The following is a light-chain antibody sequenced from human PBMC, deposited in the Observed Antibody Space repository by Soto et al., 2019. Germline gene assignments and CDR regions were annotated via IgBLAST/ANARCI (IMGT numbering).Light chain of an antibody. V-gene: IGLV2-14*01. CDR2: EVS. CDR1: SSDVGKYSY. Sequence: QSALTQPASVSGSPGQSIAISCTGTSSDVGKYSYVSWFQQYPGNAPKLMIYEVSNRPSGVSNRFSGSKSGNTASLTISGLQGEDEADYYCSSFTTSSTWVFGGGTTVTVL. J-gene: IGLJ3*02. CDR3: SSFTTSSTWV.